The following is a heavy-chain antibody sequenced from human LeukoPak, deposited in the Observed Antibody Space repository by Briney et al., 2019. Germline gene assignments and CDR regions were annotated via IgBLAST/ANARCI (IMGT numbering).Heavy chain of an antibody. Sequence: SQTLSLTCTVSGGSISSGGYYWGWLRQPPGKGLEWIGYIFDNRNTKYNPSLKSRVSLSLDTSKNEFSLNLSSVTAADTAVYYCARDYYGSGKGWFDPWGQGTLVTVSS. CDR3: ARDYYGSGKGWFDP. V-gene: IGHV4-61*08. J-gene: IGHJ5*02. CDR1: GGSISSGGYY. D-gene: IGHD3-10*01. CDR2: IFDNRNT.